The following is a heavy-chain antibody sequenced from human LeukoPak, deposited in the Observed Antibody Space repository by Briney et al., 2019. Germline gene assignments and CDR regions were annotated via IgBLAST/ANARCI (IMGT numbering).Heavy chain of an antibody. D-gene: IGHD2-21*01. Sequence: ASVNVSCKASGYIFTKYVVHWVRQAPGQRPEWMGWIKAFNCDTKYSQNFQERLTITRDTSASTVYMELSSLTSEDTALYYCGRDDCGDTCYPGGYWGQGTLVTVSS. V-gene: IGHV1-3*01. J-gene: IGHJ4*02. CDR3: GRDDCGDTCYPGGY. CDR1: GYIFTKYV. CDR2: IKAFNCDT.